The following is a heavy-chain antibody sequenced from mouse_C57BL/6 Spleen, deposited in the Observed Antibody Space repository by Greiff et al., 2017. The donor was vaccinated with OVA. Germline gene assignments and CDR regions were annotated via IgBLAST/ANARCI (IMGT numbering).Heavy chain of an antibody. CDR3: ANYEGFAY. CDR1: GYTFTSYW. CDR2: IDPSDSYT. V-gene: IGHV1-59*01. D-gene: IGHD2-4*01. Sequence: QVQLQQPGAELVRPGTSVKLSCKASGYTFTSYWMHWVKQRPGQGLEWIGVIDPSDSYTNYNQKFKGKATLTVDTSSSTAYMHLSSLTSEDSAVYYCANYEGFAYWGQGTLVTVSA. J-gene: IGHJ3*01.